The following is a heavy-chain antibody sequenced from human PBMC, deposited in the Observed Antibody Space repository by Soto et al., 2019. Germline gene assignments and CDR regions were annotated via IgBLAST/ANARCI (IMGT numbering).Heavy chain of an antibody. CDR1: EFTFSSYA. D-gene: IGHD3-22*01. V-gene: IGHV3-30-3*01. CDR3: ARDRRRYYDSSSYYGMDV. Sequence: GGSLRLSCAASEFTFSSYAMHWVRQAPGKGLEWVVAISYDGSNKYYADSVKGRFTISRDNSKNTLYLQMNSLRAEDTAVYYCARDRRRYYDSSSYYGMDVWGQGTTVTVSS. CDR2: ISYDGSNK. J-gene: IGHJ6*02.